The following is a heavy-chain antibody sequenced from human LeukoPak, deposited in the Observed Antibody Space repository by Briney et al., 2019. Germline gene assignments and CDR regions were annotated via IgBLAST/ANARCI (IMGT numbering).Heavy chain of an antibody. Sequence: GGSLRLSCAASGFTFSSYAMSWVRQAPGKGLEWVSAITGSGSSTYYADSVKGRFTISRDNSKDTLYLQTNSLGAEDTALYYCAKGKTVAGTGGHNFDYWGQGTLVTVSS. CDR3: AKGKTVAGTGGHNFDY. V-gene: IGHV3-23*01. D-gene: IGHD6-19*01. CDR2: ITGSGSST. CDR1: GFTFSSYA. J-gene: IGHJ4*02.